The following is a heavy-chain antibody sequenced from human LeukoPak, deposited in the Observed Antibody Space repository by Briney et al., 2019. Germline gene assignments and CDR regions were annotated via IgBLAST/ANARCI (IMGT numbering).Heavy chain of an antibody. CDR2: IIPILGIA. D-gene: IGHD5-12*01. Sequence: GSSVKVSCKASGGNLKFYAITWVRQAPGQGLEWMGRIIPILGIANYAQKFQGRVTITADKSTSTAYMELSSLRSEDTAVYYCAGAGWYSGYPMDVWGQGTTVTVSS. CDR1: GGNLKFYA. CDR3: AGAGWYSGYPMDV. V-gene: IGHV1-69*04. J-gene: IGHJ6*02.